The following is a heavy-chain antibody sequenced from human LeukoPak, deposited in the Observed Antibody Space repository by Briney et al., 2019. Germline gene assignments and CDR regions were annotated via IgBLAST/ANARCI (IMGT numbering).Heavy chain of an antibody. CDR2: IYSSGST. V-gene: IGHV4-61*08. CDR3: VREPSYSSSWYGY. D-gene: IGHD6-13*01. CDR1: GGSISSGDYY. Sequence: SETLSLTCTVSGGSISSGDYYWSWIRQPPGKGLEWIGRIYSSGSTNYNPSLKSRVTISVDASKNQFSLKLSSVTAADTAVYYCVREPSYSSSWYGYWGQGTLVTVSS. J-gene: IGHJ4*02.